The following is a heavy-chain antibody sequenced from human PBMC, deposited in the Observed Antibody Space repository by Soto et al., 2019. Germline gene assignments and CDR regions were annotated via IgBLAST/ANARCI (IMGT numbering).Heavy chain of an antibody. CDR1: GYTFTSYD. V-gene: IGHV1-8*01. CDR3: AGAYGDFDAFDI. J-gene: IGHJ3*02. D-gene: IGHD4-17*01. Sequence: ASVKVSCKASGYTFTSYDINWVRQATGQGLEWMGWMNPNSGNTGYAQKFQGRVTMTRNTSISTAYMELSSLRSEDTAVYYCAGAYGDFDAFDIWGQGTMVTVSS. CDR2: MNPNSGNT.